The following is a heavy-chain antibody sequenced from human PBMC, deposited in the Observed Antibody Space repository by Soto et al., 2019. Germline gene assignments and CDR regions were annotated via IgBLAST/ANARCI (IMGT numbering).Heavy chain of an antibody. CDR2: INHSGST. CDR3: ASLAARLYYYYYGMDV. Sequence: SDTLSLTCAVYGGSFSGYYWSWIRQHPGKGLEWIGEINHSGSTNYNPSLKSRVTISVDTSKNQFSLKLSSVTAADTAVYYCASLAARLYYYYYGMDVWGQGTTVTVSS. CDR1: GGSFSGYY. D-gene: IGHD6-6*01. V-gene: IGHV4-34*01. J-gene: IGHJ6*02.